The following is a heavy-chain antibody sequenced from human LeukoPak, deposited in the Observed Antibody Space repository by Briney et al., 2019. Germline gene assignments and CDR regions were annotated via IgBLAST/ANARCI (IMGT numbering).Heavy chain of an antibody. CDR3: ASPYRSGWYGGFDI. J-gene: IGHJ3*02. V-gene: IGHV4-59*08. Sequence: PSETLSLTCTVSGGSINTYYWSWIRQPPGRGLELIGYIYYSGSTNYNPSLKSRVTILVDTSKNQFSLYLSSVTAADTAVYYCASPYRSGWYGGFDIWGQGTIVTVSS. D-gene: IGHD6-19*01. CDR1: GGSINTYY. CDR2: IYYSGST.